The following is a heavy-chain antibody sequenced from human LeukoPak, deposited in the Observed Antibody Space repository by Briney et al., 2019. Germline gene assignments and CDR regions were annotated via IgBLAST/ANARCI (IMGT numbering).Heavy chain of an antibody. Sequence: SETLSLTCTVSGGSISSINYYWGWIRQPPGKGLEWIGSIYYSGSTYYNPSLKSRVTISVDTSKNQFSLKLSSVTAADTAVYYCARVTLFQDMITFGGVLTTSYYFDYWGQGTLVTVSS. V-gene: IGHV4-39*07. CDR1: GGSISSINYY. J-gene: IGHJ4*02. CDR2: IYYSGST. D-gene: IGHD3-16*01. CDR3: ARVTLFQDMITFGGVLTTSYYFDY.